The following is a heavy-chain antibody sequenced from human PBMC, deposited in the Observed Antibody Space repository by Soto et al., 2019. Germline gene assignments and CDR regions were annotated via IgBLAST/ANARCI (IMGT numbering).Heavy chain of an antibody. V-gene: IGHV3-23*01. D-gene: IGHD6-13*01. J-gene: IGHJ4*02. CDR2: ITSAGST. CDR3: ANGPPGIAAAGLDY. Sequence: GWSLRLSRSASGFIFSTYGMSWVRQAPGKGLEWVSSITSAGSTYYADSVKGRFTISRDNSKNTLYLQMNSLRAEDTAVYYCANGPPGIAAAGLDYWGQGTLVTVSA. CDR1: GFIFSTYG.